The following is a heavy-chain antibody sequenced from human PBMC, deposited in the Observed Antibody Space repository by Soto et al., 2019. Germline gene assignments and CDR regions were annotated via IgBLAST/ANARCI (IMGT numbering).Heavy chain of an antibody. CDR1: GGSISSSSDY. V-gene: IGHV4-39*01. CDR3: ARQDATMGYYAFWSGFPVAH. J-gene: IGHJ4*02. D-gene: IGHD3-3*01. CDR2: IYYAGDT. Sequence: TSETLSLTCTVSGGSISSSSDYWGWIRQSPGKGLEWIGSIYYAGDTQYNPSLKSRVTLSVDRSNNQFSLKVTSVTAADTAVYYCARQDATMGYYAFWSGFPVAHWGQGTLVTVSS.